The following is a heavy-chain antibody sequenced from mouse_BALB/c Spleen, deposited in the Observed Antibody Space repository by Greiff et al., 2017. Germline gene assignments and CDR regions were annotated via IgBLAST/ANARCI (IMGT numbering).Heavy chain of an antibody. D-gene: IGHD1-1*01. CDR1: GFTFSDYY. Sequence: DVKLVESGGGLVKPGGSLKLSCAASGFTFSDYYMYWVRQTPEKRLEWVATISDGGSYTYYPDSVKGRFTISRDNAKNNLYLQMSSLKSEDTAMYYCARDSVLRSWYFDVWGAGTTVTVSS. CDR2: ISDGGSYT. J-gene: IGHJ1*01. V-gene: IGHV5-4*02. CDR3: ARDSVLRSWYFDV.